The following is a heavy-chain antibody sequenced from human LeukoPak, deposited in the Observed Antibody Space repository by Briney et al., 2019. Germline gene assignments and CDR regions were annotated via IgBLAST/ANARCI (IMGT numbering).Heavy chain of an antibody. CDR2: IYYSGST. Sequence: SETLSLTCTVSGGSISSYYWSWIRQPLGKGLEWIGYIYYSGSTNYNPSLKSRVTISVDTSKNQFSLKLSSVTAADTAVYYCARDRMVYCSGGSCYRYDAFDIWGQGTMVTVSS. CDR3: ARDRMVYCSGGSCYRYDAFDI. D-gene: IGHD2-15*01. J-gene: IGHJ3*02. V-gene: IGHV4-59*01. CDR1: GGSISSYY.